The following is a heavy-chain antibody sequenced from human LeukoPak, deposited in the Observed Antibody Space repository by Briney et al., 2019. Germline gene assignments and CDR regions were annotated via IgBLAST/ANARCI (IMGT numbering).Heavy chain of an antibody. CDR3: AREGVWRQQLVDYYYGMDV. Sequence: PGGSLRLSCAASGFTFSSYAIHWVRQAPGKGLEWVAVISYDGSNKYYADSVKGRFTISRDNAKNTLYLQMNSLRAEDTAVYYCAREGVWRQQLVDYYYGMDVWGQGTTVTVSS. CDR2: ISYDGSNK. D-gene: IGHD6-13*01. CDR1: GFTFSSYA. J-gene: IGHJ6*02. V-gene: IGHV3-30-3*01.